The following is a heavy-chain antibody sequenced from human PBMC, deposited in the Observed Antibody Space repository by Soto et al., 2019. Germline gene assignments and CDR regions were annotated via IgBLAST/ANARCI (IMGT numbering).Heavy chain of an antibody. Sequence: QVQLQESGPGLVKPSQTLSLTCTVSGGSINSGDYYWIWIRQPPGKGLEWIGYIYYSGSTYYNPSIKSRVTMSVEMSKNQFSLKVNSVTAADTAMYYCARERCTNGVCYAMDVWGQGTMVTVSS. CDR3: ARERCTNGVCYAMDV. D-gene: IGHD2-8*01. CDR1: GGSINSGDYY. V-gene: IGHV4-30-4*01. CDR2: IYYSGST. J-gene: IGHJ6*02.